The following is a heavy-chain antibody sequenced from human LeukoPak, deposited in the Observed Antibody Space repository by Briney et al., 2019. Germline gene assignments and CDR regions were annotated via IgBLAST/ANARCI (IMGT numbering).Heavy chain of an antibody. CDR3: ARHIVVAPAGHLNWFDP. CDR1: GGSISSSSYY. D-gene: IGHD2-2*01. J-gene: IGHJ5*02. Sequence: KSSETLSLTCTVSGGSISSSSYYWGWIRQPPGKGLEWIGSVYYSGSTYYNLSLKSRVTLPLDTSKNHFSLKLSSVTAADTAVYYCARHIVVAPAGHLNWFDPWGQGTLVTVSS. V-gene: IGHV4-39*07. CDR2: VYYSGST.